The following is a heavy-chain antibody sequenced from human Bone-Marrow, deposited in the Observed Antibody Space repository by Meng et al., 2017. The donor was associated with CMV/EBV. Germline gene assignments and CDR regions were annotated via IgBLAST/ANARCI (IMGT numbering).Heavy chain of an antibody. D-gene: IGHD6-6*01. V-gene: IGHV3-33*01. CDR1: GFTFSSYG. J-gene: IGHJ4*02. CDR2: IWYDGSNK. CDR3: AREEYSSTGPYDY. Sequence: GESLKISCAASGFTFSSYGMHWVRQAPGKGLEWVAVIWYDGSNKYYADSVKGRFTISRDNAKNSLYLQMNSLRAEDTAVYYCAREEYSSTGPYDYWGQGTLVTVSS.